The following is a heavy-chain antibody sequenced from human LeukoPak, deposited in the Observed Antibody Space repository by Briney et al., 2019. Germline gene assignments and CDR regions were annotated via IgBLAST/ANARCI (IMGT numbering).Heavy chain of an antibody. CDR1: GGSIPSTNW. CDR2: VHLSGAS. Sequence: SETLSPPGAVSGGSIPSTNWRSWVRQPPGRGLEWIGEVHLSGASNYNPSLKSRVNMSIDKSRNQLSLELTSVTAADTAIYSCARQGGTFAPFDFWGQGTLVTVSS. V-gene: IGHV4-4*02. CDR3: ARQGGTFAPFDF. D-gene: IGHD1-26*01. J-gene: IGHJ4*02.